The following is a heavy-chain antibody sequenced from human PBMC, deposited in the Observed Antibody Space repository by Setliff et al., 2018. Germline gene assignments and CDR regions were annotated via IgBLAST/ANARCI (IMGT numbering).Heavy chain of an antibody. Sequence: AASVKVSCEASGGSFSSYAITWVRQAPGQGPEWMGGIIPMFGPPTYAQQFQGRVTIAADELSGMVYMELSSLTSEDTAMYYCARSGLGGSPQYFFDSWGQGTLVTVSS. CDR2: IIPMFGPP. V-gene: IGHV1-69*13. CDR1: GGSFSSYA. D-gene: IGHD2-15*01. J-gene: IGHJ4*02. CDR3: ARSGLGGSPQYFFDS.